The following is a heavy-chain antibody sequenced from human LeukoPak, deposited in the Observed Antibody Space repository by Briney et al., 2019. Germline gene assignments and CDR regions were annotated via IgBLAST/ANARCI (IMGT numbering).Heavy chain of an antibody. CDR1: GYSISRGYF. CDR3: ARDLGLTISANWFDP. V-gene: IGHV4-38-2*02. D-gene: IGHD3-9*01. J-gene: IGHJ5*02. CDR2: VYHTGAT. Sequence: SHTLSLTCGVSGYSISRGYFWAWNRQPPGKGLEWIGSVYHTGATYYNPSLRSPVTISVDTSKNQFSLELNSVTAADTAVYYCARDLGLTISANWFDPWGQGTLVTVSS.